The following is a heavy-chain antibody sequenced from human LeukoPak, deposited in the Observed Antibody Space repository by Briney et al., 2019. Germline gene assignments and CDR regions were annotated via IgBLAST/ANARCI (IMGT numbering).Heavy chain of an antibody. D-gene: IGHD2-8*01. CDR3: ANLASPRGDYNGY. CDR1: GFTFSNYD. Sequence: GGSLRLSCAASGFTFSNYDMHWVRQAPGKGLEWVAVVSYDGNNKYYLHSVKGRFTISRDNSKNTLYLQMNSLRAEDTAVYYCANLASPRGDYNGYWGQGTLVTVSS. J-gene: IGHJ4*02. CDR2: VSYDGNNK. V-gene: IGHV3-30*18.